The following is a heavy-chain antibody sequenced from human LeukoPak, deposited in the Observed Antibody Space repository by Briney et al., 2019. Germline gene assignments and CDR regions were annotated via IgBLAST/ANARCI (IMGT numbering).Heavy chain of an antibody. D-gene: IGHD3-3*01. CDR2: IYYSGSS. J-gene: IGHJ6*02. V-gene: IGHV4-61*05. CDR3: ARLSTTIYNGMDV. Sequence: SETLSLTCTVSGGSISSNNYYWSCIRQPPGKGLEWIGYIYYSGSSNYNPSLKSRVTISVDTSKNQFSLKLSSVTAADTAVYYCARLSTTIYNGMDVWGQGTTVTVSS. CDR1: GGSISSNNYY.